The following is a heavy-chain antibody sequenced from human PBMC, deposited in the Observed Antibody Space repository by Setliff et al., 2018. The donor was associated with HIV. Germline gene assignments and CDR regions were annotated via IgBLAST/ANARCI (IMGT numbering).Heavy chain of an antibody. CDR2: ISRSGVST. Sequence: GGSLRLSCVVSGLTFSTSAMSWVRQGPGKGLHWVAGISRSGVSTHYADPVKGRFSISRDNSKNTLLLQMNSLRVEDTALYYCVKGGDYWGQGTPVTVSS. CDR3: VKGGDY. J-gene: IGHJ4*02. D-gene: IGHD3-16*01. CDR1: GLTFSTSA. V-gene: IGHV3-23*01.